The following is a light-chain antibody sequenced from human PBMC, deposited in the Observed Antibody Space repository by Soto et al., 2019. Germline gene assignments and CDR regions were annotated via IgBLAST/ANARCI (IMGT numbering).Light chain of an antibody. J-gene: IGKJ1*01. CDR3: QQYNDWPRA. CDR2: YAS. Sequence: EIVMTQSPVTLSLSPGERATLSCRASQSVSNKLAWYQQKPGQAPRLLIYYASTRAIGIPPRFSGSGSGTEFPLTISGLQSEDFAVYYCQQYNDWPRAFGQGTKVEVK. V-gene: IGKV3-15*01. CDR1: QSVSNK.